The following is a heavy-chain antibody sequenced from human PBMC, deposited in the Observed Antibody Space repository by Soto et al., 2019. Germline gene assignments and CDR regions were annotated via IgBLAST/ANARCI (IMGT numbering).Heavy chain of an antibody. Sequence: QVQLVQSGAEVQKPGSSVKVSCKASGDTFSSYAISWVRQAPGQGLEWMGGIIPIFGTANYAQKFQGRVTITADESTSTAYMDLSSLRSEDTAMYYCARGVVPAANEEYYFDYWGQGTLVTVSS. CDR2: IIPIFGTA. CDR1: GDTFSSYA. J-gene: IGHJ4*02. CDR3: ARGVVPAANEEYYFDY. V-gene: IGHV1-69*01. D-gene: IGHD2-2*01.